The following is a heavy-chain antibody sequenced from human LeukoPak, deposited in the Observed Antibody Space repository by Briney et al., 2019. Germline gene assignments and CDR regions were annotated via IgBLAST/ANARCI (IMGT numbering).Heavy chain of an antibody. CDR3: AKDIFTMVRGVVDY. CDR2: ISWNSGSI. V-gene: IGHV3-9*01. D-gene: IGHD3-10*01. CDR1: GFTFDDYA. Sequence: GRSPRLSCAASGFTFDDYAMHWVRQAPGKGLEWVSGISWNSGSIGYADSVKGRFTISRDNAKNSLYLQMNSLRAEDTALYYCAKDIFTMVRGVVDYWGQEPWSPSPQ. J-gene: IGHJ4*01.